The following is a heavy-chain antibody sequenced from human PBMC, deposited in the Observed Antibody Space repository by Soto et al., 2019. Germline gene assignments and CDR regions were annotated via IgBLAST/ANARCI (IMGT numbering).Heavy chain of an antibody. V-gene: IGHV3-53*01. J-gene: IGHJ3*01. CDR2: LYDVDGS. CDR3: ATCHEREHAYEV. CDR1: GLTISGKKY. Sequence: DVQLVESGGGLIQPGESLRLSCAAFGLTISGKKYVAWVRQAPGKGLEWVSGLYDVDGSFYADSVRGRFTTSSDSSKTTVYLKINALSPDDTAVYYCATCHEREHAYEVWGKGTPVPVSS. D-gene: IGHD1-1*01.